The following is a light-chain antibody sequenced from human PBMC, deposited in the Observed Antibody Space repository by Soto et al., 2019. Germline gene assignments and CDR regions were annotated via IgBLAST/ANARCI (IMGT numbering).Light chain of an antibody. J-gene: IGKJ1*01. CDR1: QTISNTF. CDR2: GAS. CDR3: QQYNNWST. Sequence: EIVLTQSPGTLFLSPGERATLSCRASQTISNTFFAWYQQRPGQSPRLLIYGASGRAAGIPDRFSGSGSGTDFTLSISRLEPEDFAVYYCQQYNNWSTFGQGTKVDIK. V-gene: IGKV3-20*01.